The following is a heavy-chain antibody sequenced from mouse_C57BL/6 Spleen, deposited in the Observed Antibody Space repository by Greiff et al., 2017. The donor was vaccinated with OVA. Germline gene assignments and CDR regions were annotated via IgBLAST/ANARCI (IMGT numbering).Heavy chain of an antibody. V-gene: IGHV1-42*01. CDR1: GYSFTGYY. J-gene: IGHJ2*01. CDR3: AKKKNYGYFDY. D-gene: IGHD1-1*01. Sequence: EVQLQQSGPELVKPGASVKISCKASGYSFTGYYMNWVKQSPEKSLEWIGEINPSTGGTTYNQKFKAKATLTVDKSSSTAYMQLKSLTSEDSAVYYCAKKKNYGYFDYWGQGTTLTVSS. CDR2: INPSTGGT.